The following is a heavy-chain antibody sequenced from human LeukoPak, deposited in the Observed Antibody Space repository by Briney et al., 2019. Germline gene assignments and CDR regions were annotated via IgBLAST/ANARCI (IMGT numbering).Heavy chain of an antibody. CDR1: GFTFSNYW. J-gene: IGHJ4*02. V-gene: IGHV3-7*01. Sequence: GGSPRLSCAASGFTFSNYWMSWVRQAPGKGLEWVANIKQDGSEKYYVDSVKGRFTISRDNAKNSLYLQMNSLRAEDTAVYYCARDYDAYCGGDCYMYYFDYWGQGTLVTVSS. D-gene: IGHD2-21*01. CDR3: ARDYDAYCGGDCYMYYFDY. CDR2: IKQDGSEK.